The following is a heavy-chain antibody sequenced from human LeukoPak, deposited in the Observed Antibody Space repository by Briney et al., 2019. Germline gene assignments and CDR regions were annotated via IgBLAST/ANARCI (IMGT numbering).Heavy chain of an antibody. D-gene: IGHD3-3*01. CDR1: GGSFSGYY. CDR2: INHSGST. Sequence: PSETLSLTCAVYGGSFSGYYWSWIRQPPGKGLEWIGEINHSGSTNYNPSLKSRVTISVDTSKNQFSLKLSSVTAADTAVYYCARRAGFWSGYSNWFDPWGQGTLVTVSS. CDR3: ARRAGFWSGYSNWFDP. V-gene: IGHV4-34*01. J-gene: IGHJ5*02.